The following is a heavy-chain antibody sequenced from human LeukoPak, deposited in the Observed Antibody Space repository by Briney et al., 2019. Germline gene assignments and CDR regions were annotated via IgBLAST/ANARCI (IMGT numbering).Heavy chain of an antibody. CDR1: GFTFSSYG. Sequence: GGSLRLSCAASGFTFSSYGMHWVRQAPGKGLEWVAVIWYDGSNKYYADSVKGRFTISRDNSKNTLYLQMNSLRGDDTAVYYCARNVVVGDTDYFDYWGQGTLVTVSS. D-gene: IGHD2-2*01. CDR3: ARNVVVGDTDYFDY. CDR2: IWYDGSNK. J-gene: IGHJ4*02. V-gene: IGHV3-33*01.